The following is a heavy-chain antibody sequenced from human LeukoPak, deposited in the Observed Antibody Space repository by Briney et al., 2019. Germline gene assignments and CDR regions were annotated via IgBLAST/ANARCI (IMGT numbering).Heavy chain of an antibody. D-gene: IGHD2-2*01. J-gene: IGHJ6*02. CDR3: ARVYCSSTSCSSRYYYYGMDV. Sequence: RGESLQISCKGSGYSFTSNWIGWVRQMPGKSLEWMGIIYPGHSDTRYSPSFQGQVTISADKSISTAYLQWSSLKASDTAMYYCARVYCSSTSCSSRYYYYGMDVWGQGTTVTVSS. CDR2: IYPGHSDT. CDR1: GYSFTSNW. V-gene: IGHV5-51*01.